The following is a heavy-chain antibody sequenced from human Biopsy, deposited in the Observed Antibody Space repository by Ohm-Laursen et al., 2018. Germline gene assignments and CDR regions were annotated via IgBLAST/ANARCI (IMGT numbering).Heavy chain of an antibody. CDR2: ISYSGST. Sequence: SQTLSLTCSVSGGSISSSYWSWIRQPPGKGLEWIGYISYSGSTSYNPSLKSRVTISADTSKNQLSLTLGSLTAADTAVYFCAKQWSYYESFTQHYRGDFDYWGQGTLVIVSS. V-gene: IGHV4-59*08. CDR3: AKQWSYYESFTQHYRGDFDY. D-gene: IGHD3-16*01. J-gene: IGHJ4*02. CDR1: GGSISSSY.